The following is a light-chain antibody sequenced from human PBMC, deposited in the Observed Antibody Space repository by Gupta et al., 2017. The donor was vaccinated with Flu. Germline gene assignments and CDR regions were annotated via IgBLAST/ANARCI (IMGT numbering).Light chain of an antibody. CDR1: RTNIGAGYD. CDR3: QSYDNSLSGWV. V-gene: IGLV1-40*01. Sequence: HSVLTQPPSVSAAPGPRVTIPCTGSRTNIGAGYDVHRYRQLPETAPKLLSYGNSNRPSGVPDRFSGSKSATDASLAITGLQAEDEADYYCQSYDNSLSGWVFGGGTKLTVL. J-gene: IGLJ3*02. CDR2: GNS.